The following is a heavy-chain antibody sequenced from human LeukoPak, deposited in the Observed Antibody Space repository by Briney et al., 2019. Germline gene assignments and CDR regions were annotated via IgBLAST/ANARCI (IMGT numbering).Heavy chain of an antibody. Sequence: GESLKISCKGSGYIFTSYSIAWVRQMPGKGLEWMGVIYPYDSEIRYSPSFQGQVTISADKSASTADLQWSSLKASDTAIYYCARGLKTTVVTPFAYWGQGALVTVSS. CDR3: ARGLKTTVVTPFAY. CDR1: GYIFTSYS. CDR2: IYPYDSEI. J-gene: IGHJ4*02. V-gene: IGHV5-51*01. D-gene: IGHD4-23*01.